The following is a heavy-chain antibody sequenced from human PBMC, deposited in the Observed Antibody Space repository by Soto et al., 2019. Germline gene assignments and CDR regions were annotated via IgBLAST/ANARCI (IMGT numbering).Heavy chain of an antibody. J-gene: IGHJ6*02. CDR1: GYSFTSYW. CDR3: ARREDTPLATVTNYYYGMDV. V-gene: IGHV5-10-1*01. Sequence: GESLKISCKGSGYSFTSYWISWVRQMPGKGLEWMGRIDPSDSYTNYSPSFQGHVTISADKSISTAYLQWSSLKASDTAMYYCARREDTPLATVTNYYYGMDVWGQGTTVTGSS. CDR2: IDPSDSYT. D-gene: IGHD4-17*01.